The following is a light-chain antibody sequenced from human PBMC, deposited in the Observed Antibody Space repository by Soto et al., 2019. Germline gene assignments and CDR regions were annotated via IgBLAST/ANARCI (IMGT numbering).Light chain of an antibody. J-gene: IGKJ1*01. Sequence: DIQMTQSPSTLSASIGDRVTITCRASQSISSWLAWYQQKPGKAPKLLIYDASSLESGGPSRFSGSGSGTEYTLTISSLQSEDFAVYYCQHYNNWPPWTFGQGTKVDIK. CDR2: DAS. CDR3: QHYNNWPPWT. CDR1: QSISSW. V-gene: IGKV1-5*01.